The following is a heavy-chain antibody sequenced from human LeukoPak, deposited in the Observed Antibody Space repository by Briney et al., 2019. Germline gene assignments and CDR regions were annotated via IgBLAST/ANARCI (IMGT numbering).Heavy chain of an antibody. V-gene: IGHV3-9*01. Sequence: GRSLRLSCAASGFTFDDYAMHWVRQAPGKGLEWVSGISWNSGSIDYADSVKGRFTISRDNSKNTLYLQMNSLRAEDTAVYYCARDVAAAGNKIFDYWGQGTLVTVSS. CDR1: GFTFDDYA. CDR3: ARDVAAAGNKIFDY. CDR2: ISWNSGSI. J-gene: IGHJ4*02. D-gene: IGHD6-13*01.